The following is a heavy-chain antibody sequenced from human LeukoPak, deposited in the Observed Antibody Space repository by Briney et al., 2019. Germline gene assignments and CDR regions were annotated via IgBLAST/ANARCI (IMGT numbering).Heavy chain of an antibody. Sequence: SETLCLTCAVYSGSFSVYYWRRLRQPPGKGLEWIGEINHSRNTNYHTSLKSRVTISVDTSKKHYSLQLSSVTAADTGVYDCARVRPCITMVRGVLTSEPHYWGQGTLVTVSS. CDR2: INHSRNT. D-gene: IGHD3-10*01. CDR3: ARVRPCITMVRGVLTSEPHY. J-gene: IGHJ4*02. V-gene: IGHV4-34*01. CDR1: SGSFSVYY.